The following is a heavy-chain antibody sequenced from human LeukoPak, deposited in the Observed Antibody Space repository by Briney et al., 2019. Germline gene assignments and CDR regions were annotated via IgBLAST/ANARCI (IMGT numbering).Heavy chain of an antibody. V-gene: IGHV4-61*02. D-gene: IGHD3-10*01. J-gene: IGHJ4*02. CDR3: ARGTMVRGVIILDYFDY. CDR2: IYTSGST. CDR1: GGSISGGCNC. Sequence: SQTLSLTCTVSGGSISGGCNCWSWSRPPAGKGLEWIGSIYTSGSTNYNPSLKSRVTISVDTSKNQFSLKLSSVTAADTAVYYCARGTMVRGVIILDYFDYWGQATLVTVSS.